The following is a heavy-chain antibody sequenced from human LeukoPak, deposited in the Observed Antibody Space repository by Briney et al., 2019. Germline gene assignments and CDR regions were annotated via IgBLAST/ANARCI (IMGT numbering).Heavy chain of an antibody. D-gene: IGHD2-21*01. CDR3: ARSPSIRAYYYYYYGMDV. CDR2: INHSGST. J-gene: IGHJ6*02. Sequence: PGGSLRLSCAASGFTFSSYSMNWIRQPPGKGLEWIGEINHSGSTNYNPSLKSRVTISVDTSKNQFSLKPSSVTAADTAVYYCARSPSIRAYYYYYYGMDVWGQGTTVTVSS. CDR1: GFTFSSYS. V-gene: IGHV4-34*01.